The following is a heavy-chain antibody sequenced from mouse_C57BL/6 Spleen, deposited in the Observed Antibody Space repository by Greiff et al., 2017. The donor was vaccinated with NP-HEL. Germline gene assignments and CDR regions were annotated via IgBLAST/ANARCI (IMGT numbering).Heavy chain of an antibody. V-gene: IGHV5-12*01. J-gene: IGHJ4*01. CDR2: ISNGGGST. CDR1: GFTFSDYY. Sequence: EVQRVESGGGLVQPGGSLKLSCAASGFTFSDYYMYWVRQTPEKRLEWVAYISNGGGSTYYPDTVKGRFTISRDNAKNTLYLQMSRLKSEDTAMYYCARREVYYAMDYWGQGTSVTVSS. CDR3: ARREVYYAMDY.